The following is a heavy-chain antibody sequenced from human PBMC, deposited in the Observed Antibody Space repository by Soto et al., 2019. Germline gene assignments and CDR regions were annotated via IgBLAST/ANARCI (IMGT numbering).Heavy chain of an antibody. V-gene: IGHV3-21*01. J-gene: IGHJ4*02. CDR2: ISSSSSYI. CDR3: ARGPYCTNGVCPSAPFDY. Sequence: GGSLSLSCAASGFTFSSYSMNWVRQAPGKGLEWVSSISSSSSYIYYADSVKGRFTISRDNAQNSLYLQMNSLRAEDTAVYYCARGPYCTNGVCPSAPFDYWGQGTLVTVSS. CDR1: GFTFSSYS. D-gene: IGHD2-8*01.